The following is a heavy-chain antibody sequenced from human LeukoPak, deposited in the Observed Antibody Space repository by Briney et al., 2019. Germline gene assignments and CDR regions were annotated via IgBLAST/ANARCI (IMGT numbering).Heavy chain of an antibody. D-gene: IGHD6-13*01. Sequence: PGGSLRLSCAASGFTFDDKGMSWVRQAPGKGLEWVSSINWNGGSTGYADSVKGRFTLSRDNTKNSLYLQMNSLRAEDTALYHCASGAAAGTPEYFQHWGQGTLVTVSS. CDR2: INWNGGST. CDR1: GFTFDDKG. V-gene: IGHV3-20*01. J-gene: IGHJ1*01. CDR3: ASGAAAGTPEYFQH.